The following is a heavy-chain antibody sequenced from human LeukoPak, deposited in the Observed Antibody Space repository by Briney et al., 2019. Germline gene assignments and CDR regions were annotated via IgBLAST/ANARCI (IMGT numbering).Heavy chain of an antibody. CDR3: ARGGDCSGGSCLPPFFYYYCYMDV. J-gene: IGHJ6*03. V-gene: IGHV4-4*07. CDR1: GGSISSYY. D-gene: IGHD2-15*01. CDR2: IYTSGST. Sequence: SETLSLTRTVSGGSISSYYWSWIRQPAGKGLEWIGRIYTSGSTNYNPSLKSRVTMSVDTSKNQFSLKLSSVTAADTAVYYCARGGDCSGGSCLPPFFYYYCYMDVWGKGTTVTVSS.